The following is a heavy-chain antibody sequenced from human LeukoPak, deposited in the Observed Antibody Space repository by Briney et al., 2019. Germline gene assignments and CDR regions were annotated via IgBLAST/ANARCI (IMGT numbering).Heavy chain of an antibody. V-gene: IGHV1-2*02. D-gene: IGHD2-8*01. J-gene: IGHJ4*02. CDR1: GYTFTGYY. Sequence: ASVKGSCKTSGYTFTGYYMHWVRQAPGQGLEWMGWINPNSGGTNYAQKIQGRVTMTRDTSISTAYMELSRLRSDDTAVYYCARGQMGYWGQGTLVTVSS. CDR3: ARGQMGY. CDR2: INPNSGGT.